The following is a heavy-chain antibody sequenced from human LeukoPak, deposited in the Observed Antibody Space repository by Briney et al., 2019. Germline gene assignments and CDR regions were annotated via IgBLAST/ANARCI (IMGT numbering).Heavy chain of an antibody. D-gene: IGHD3-10*01. CDR3: ARGSSLWFGGPRGFDP. Sequence: SETLSLTCTVSRGSTSTYYWSWIRQPAGKGLEWIGRIYPSGNTNFNPSLMSRVTMSIDTSKNQFSLRLSSVTAADTAMYYCARGSSLWFGGPRGFDPWGQGTLVTVSS. CDR2: IYPSGNT. J-gene: IGHJ5*02. CDR1: RGSTSTYY. V-gene: IGHV4-4*07.